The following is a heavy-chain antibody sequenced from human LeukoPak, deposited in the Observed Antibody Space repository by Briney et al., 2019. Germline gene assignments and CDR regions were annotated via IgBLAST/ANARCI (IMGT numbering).Heavy chain of an antibody. Sequence: SETLSLTCTVSGGSISSYYWSWIRQPPGKGLEWIGYIYYSGSTNYNPSLKSRVTISVDTSKNQFPLKLSSVTAADTAVYYCARSGQQLVPFDYWGQGTLVTVSS. D-gene: IGHD6-13*01. CDR2: IYYSGST. J-gene: IGHJ4*02. CDR1: GGSISSYY. V-gene: IGHV4-59*08. CDR3: ARSGQQLVPFDY.